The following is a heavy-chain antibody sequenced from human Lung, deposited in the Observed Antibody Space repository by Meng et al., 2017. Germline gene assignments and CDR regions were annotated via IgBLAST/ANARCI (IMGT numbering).Heavy chain of an antibody. CDR2: INPKSGDT. V-gene: IGHV1-2*06. J-gene: IGHJ4*02. D-gene: IGHD6-25*01. CDR1: GYHFPDYY. CDR3: ARDEDISAAGKLFGDY. Sequence: QVPRVQSGAGVKKPGASVKVSCKPSGYHFPDYYIHWVRRAPGQGLEWMGRINPKSGDTHYAQKFQARVTMTGDTSISTAYMELSGLRSDDTAMYYCARDEDISAAGKLFGDYWGQGTLVTVSS.